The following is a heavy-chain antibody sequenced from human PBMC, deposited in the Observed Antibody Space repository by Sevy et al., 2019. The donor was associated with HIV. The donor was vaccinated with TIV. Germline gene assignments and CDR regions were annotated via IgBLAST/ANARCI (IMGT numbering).Heavy chain of an antibody. D-gene: IGHD2-21*02. CDR1: GFTFSSYA. CDR2: ISGSGGST. V-gene: IGHV3-23*01. Sequence: GGSLRLSCAASGFTFSSYAMSWVRQAPGKGLEWVSAISGSGGSTYYADSVKGRFTISRDNSKNTLYLQINSLRAEDTAVYYCAKDHPAWAYCGGDCYLYYFDYWGQGTLVTVSS. CDR3: AKDHPAWAYCGGDCYLYYFDY. J-gene: IGHJ4*02.